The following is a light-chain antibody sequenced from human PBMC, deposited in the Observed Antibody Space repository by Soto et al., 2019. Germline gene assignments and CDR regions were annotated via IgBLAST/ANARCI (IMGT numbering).Light chain of an antibody. CDR2: DAS. V-gene: IGKV3-11*01. CDR1: QSVRSS. Sequence: EIVLTQSPDTLSLSPGERATLSCRASQSVRSSLAWYQQQPGQAPSLLIYDASNRATGIPARFSGSGSGTDFTLTISSLEPEDFAVYYCQQRSNWPPEVTFGPGTKVDIK. J-gene: IGKJ3*01. CDR3: QQRSNWPPEVT.